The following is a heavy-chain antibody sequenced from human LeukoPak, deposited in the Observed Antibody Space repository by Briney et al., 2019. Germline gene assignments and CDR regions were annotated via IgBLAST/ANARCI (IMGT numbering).Heavy chain of an antibody. J-gene: IGHJ6*03. CDR3: ARVPRSYYYYYYMDV. V-gene: IGHV4-4*09. CDR2: IFHTGST. D-gene: IGHD2-2*01. CDR1: GGSIGLYY. Sequence: SETLSLTCTVSGGSIGLYYWAWIRQPPGKGLEWIGYIFHTGSTNYNPSLKSRLTISVDTSRNQFSLRLSSVTAADTAVYYCARVPRSYYYYYYMDVWGKGTTVTVSS.